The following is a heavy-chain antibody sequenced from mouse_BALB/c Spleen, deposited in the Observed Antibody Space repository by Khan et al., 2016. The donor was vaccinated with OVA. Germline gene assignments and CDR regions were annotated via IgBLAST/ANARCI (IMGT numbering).Heavy chain of an antibody. D-gene: IGHD2-4*01. Sequence: VELVESGPGLVQPSQSLSITCTVSGFSLTSYGVHWVRQSPGKGLAWLGVIWSVGSTDYNAAFISRMNIIKDNSKSQAFFKMNSLQANDTAIYYCARNYDDDEGLAYWGQGTLVTVSA. CDR2: IWSVGST. J-gene: IGHJ3*01. CDR3: ARNYDDDEGLAY. V-gene: IGHV2-2*02. CDR1: GFSLTSYG.